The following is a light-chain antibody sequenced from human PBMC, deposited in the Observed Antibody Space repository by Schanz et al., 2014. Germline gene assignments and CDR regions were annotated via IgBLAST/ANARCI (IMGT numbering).Light chain of an antibody. J-gene: IGKJ4*01. V-gene: IGKV1-39*01. CDR1: QNISSH. CDR3: QQSYSTPLT. CDR2: AAS. Sequence: DIQMTQSPSSLSASVGDRVTITCRASQNISSHLNWYQQKPRKAPKLLISAASDLQSGVPSRFSGSGSGTDFTLTISSLQPEDFATYYCQQSYSTPLTFGGGTKVEIK.